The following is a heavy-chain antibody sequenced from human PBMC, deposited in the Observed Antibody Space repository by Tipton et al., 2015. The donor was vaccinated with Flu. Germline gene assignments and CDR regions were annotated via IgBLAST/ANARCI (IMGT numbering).Heavy chain of an antibody. Sequence: SGFIFSTYGMHWVRQAPGKGLEWVAVIWYDGSNKYYADSVKGRFTISRDNSKNTVYLQMNSLRAEDTAVFYCAKSGGFDSWNQGALVIVSS. CDR3: AKSGGFDS. D-gene: IGHD1-26*01. CDR1: GFIFSTYG. J-gene: IGHJ4*02. V-gene: IGHV3-33*06. CDR2: IWYDGSNK.